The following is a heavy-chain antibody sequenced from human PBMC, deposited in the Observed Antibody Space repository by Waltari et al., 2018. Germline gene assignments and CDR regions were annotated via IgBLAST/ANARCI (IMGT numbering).Heavy chain of an antibody. CDR3: SRGTTVTPVDY. D-gene: IGHD4-17*01. CDR2: IYYIGST. CDR1: GGSLISHY. V-gene: IGHV4-59*11. J-gene: IGHJ4*02. Sequence: QVQLQESGPGLVKPSETLSITCTVSGGSLISHYWSWIRQPPGKGLEWSGDIYYIGSTNDNPSLKSRVTISVDTSKNQFSLKLSSVTAADTAGYYCSRGTTVTPVDYWGQGTLVTVSS.